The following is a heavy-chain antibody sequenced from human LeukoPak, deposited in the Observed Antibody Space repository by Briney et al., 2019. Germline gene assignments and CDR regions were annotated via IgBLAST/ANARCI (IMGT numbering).Heavy chain of an antibody. D-gene: IGHD5-24*01. Sequence: GGSLSLSCAASGFTLSSYAMSWVRHAPGKGREWVSAISGSGGSTYYADSVKGRFTISSDNSKNTLYLQLNSLSDEATAVYYCAKLERATISAGVDYWGQGTLVTVSS. CDR2: ISGSGGST. J-gene: IGHJ4*02. V-gene: IGHV3-23*01. CDR3: AKLERATISAGVDY. CDR1: GFTLSSYA.